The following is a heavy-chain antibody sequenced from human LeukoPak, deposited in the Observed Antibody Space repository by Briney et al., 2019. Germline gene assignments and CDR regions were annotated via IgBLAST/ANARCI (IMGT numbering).Heavy chain of an antibody. CDR2: ISSSSSYI. CDR3: AKDIRLYADY. D-gene: IGHD5/OR15-5a*01. J-gene: IGHJ4*02. CDR1: GFTFRSYS. V-gene: IGHV3-21*01. Sequence: GSLRPSCSASGFTFRSYSMNWVRQASGKGLEWVSSISSSSSYIYYADSVKGRFTISRDNAKNSLYLQMNSLRAEDTAMYYCAKDIRLYADYWGQGTLVTVSS.